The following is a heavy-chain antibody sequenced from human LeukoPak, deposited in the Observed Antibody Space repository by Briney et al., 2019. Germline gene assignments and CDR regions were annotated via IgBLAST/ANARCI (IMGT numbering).Heavy chain of an antibody. CDR2: IYYSGST. V-gene: IGHV4-30-4*01. CDR3: ARYRTVTTGDYYYGMDV. D-gene: IGHD4-11*01. CDR1: GGPISSGDYY. J-gene: IGHJ6*02. Sequence: PSETLSLTCTVSGGPISSGDYYWSWIRQPPGKGLEWIGYIYYSGSTYYIPSLKSRVTISVDTSKNQFSLKLSSVTAADTAVYYCARYRTVTTGDYYYGMDVWGQGTTVTVSS.